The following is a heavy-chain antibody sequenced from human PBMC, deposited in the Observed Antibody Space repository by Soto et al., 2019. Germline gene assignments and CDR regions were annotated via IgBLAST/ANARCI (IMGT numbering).Heavy chain of an antibody. CDR1: GFSFSSYS. Sequence: VQLVESGGGLVQPGGSLRLSCAASGFSFSSYSMTWVRQAPGKGLEWVSYISSRSITIYYADSVRGRFTISRDDAKNSLYLQMNSLSDEDTAVYYCARDEGVYQRNGYYSYHWGQGTLVTVSS. CDR3: ARDEGVYQRNGYYSYH. D-gene: IGHD3-22*01. J-gene: IGHJ5*02. V-gene: IGHV3-48*02. CDR2: ISSRSITI.